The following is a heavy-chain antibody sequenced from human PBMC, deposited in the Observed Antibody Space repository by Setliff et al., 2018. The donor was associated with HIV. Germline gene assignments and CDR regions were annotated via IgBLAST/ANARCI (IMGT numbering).Heavy chain of an antibody. CDR3: ARVFPHPYGNSWFDT. J-gene: IGHJ5*02. V-gene: IGHV4-59*01. CDR2: IYNSG. Sequence: RDPPGKGLEWIGYIYNSGNYNPSLKSRVIMAVDTSKNEFSLKLSSVTAADTAVYYCARVFPHPYGNSWFDTWGQGILVTVSS. D-gene: IGHD3-16*01.